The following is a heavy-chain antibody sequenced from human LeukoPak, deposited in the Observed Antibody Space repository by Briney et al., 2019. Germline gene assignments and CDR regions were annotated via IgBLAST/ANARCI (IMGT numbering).Heavy chain of an antibody. CDR1: GGTFSSYT. Sequence: ASVKVSCKASGGTFSSYTISWVRQAPGQGLGWMGRIIPILGIANYAQKFQGRVTITADKSTSTAYMELSSLRSEDTAVYYCARALSDTSGVDYWGQGTLVTVSS. J-gene: IGHJ4*02. CDR2: IIPILGIA. D-gene: IGHD2-2*02. CDR3: ARALSDTSGVDY. V-gene: IGHV1-69*02.